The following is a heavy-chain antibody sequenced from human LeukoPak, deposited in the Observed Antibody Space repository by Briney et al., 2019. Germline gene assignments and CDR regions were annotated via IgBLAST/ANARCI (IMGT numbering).Heavy chain of an antibody. CDR3: PRAYYDSSGYYPSDY. J-gene: IGHJ4*02. D-gene: IGHD3-22*01. V-gene: IGHV3-73*01. CDR1: GFTFSGSA. CDR2: IRSKANSYAT. Sequence: GGSLRLSCAASGFTFSGSAMHWVRQASGKGLEWVGRIRSKANSYATAYAASVKGRFTISRDDSKNTAYLQMNSLKTEDTAVYYCPRAYYDSSGYYPSDYWGQGTLVTVSS.